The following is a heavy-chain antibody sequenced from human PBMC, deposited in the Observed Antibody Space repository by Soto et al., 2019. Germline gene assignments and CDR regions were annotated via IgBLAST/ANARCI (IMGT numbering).Heavy chain of an antibody. CDR3: ARDLDGSGNYYTDY. D-gene: IGHD3-10*01. CDR2: MEPSTGRT. V-gene: IGHV1-8*01. Sequence: QVQLVQSGAEVREPGASVKVSCKASGYSFTSLDINWVRQTAGQGLEWMGWMEPSTGRTGYAQKFQGRVTMTRDTSINTAYMELTTLTSDDTAVYFCARDLDGSGNYYTDYWGQGTLVTVSS. CDR1: GYSFTSLD. J-gene: IGHJ4*02.